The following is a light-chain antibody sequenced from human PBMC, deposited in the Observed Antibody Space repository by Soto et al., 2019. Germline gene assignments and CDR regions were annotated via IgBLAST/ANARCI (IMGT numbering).Light chain of an antibody. V-gene: IGKV2-24*01. CDR2: QIS. J-gene: IGKJ4*01. CDR1: QSLKDGDGNTY. Sequence: VLTQTPLSSPVTLGQPASISCRSSQSLKDGDGNTYLSWLQQRPGQPPRLLIYQISNRFPGVPDRFSGSGAGTDFTLKISRVEAEGVGISYCMQATQSITFDGGTKVETK. CDR3: MQATQSIT.